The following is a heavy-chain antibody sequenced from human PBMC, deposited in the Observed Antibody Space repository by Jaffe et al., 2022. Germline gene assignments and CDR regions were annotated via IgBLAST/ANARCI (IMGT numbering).Heavy chain of an antibody. J-gene: IGHJ5*02. CDR3: ARDSTTGKGPLANWFDP. CDR1: GYTFTSYY. D-gene: IGHD1-1*01. V-gene: IGHV1-46*01. Sequence: QVQLVQSGAEVKKPGASVKVSCKASGYTFTSYYMHWVRQAPGQGLEWMGIINPSGGSTSYAQKFQGRVTMTRDTSTSTVYMELSSLRSEDTAVYYCARDSTTGKGPLANWFDPWGQGTLVTVSS. CDR2: INPSGGST.